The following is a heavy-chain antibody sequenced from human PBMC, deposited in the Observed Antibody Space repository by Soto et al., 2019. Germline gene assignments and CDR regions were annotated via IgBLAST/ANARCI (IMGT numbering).Heavy chain of an antibody. J-gene: IGHJ1*01. CDR1: VFTFSSYS. D-gene: IGHD6-13*01. Sequence: PWWALRLSCSASVFTFSSYSMNWFRQAPGRGLEWVSSISSSSSYIYYADSVKGRFTISRDNAKNSLYLQMNSLRAEDTAVYYCAREPTIAAVFFQHWGQGTLVTVSS. CDR3: AREPTIAAVFFQH. CDR2: ISSSSSYI. V-gene: IGHV3-21*01.